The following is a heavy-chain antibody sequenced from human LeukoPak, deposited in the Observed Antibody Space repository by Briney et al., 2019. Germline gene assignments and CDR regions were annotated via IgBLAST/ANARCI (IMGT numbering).Heavy chain of an antibody. CDR1: GFTFSSYW. Sequence: PGGSLRLSCAASGFTFSSYWMHWVRQAPGKGLVWVSRINSDGSSTSYADSVKGRFTISRVNAKNTLYLQMNSLRAEDTAVYYCARDRRDFWSGYSFGYWGQGTLVTVSS. CDR2: INSDGSST. J-gene: IGHJ4*02. CDR3: ARDRRDFWSGYSFGY. D-gene: IGHD3-3*01. V-gene: IGHV3-74*01.